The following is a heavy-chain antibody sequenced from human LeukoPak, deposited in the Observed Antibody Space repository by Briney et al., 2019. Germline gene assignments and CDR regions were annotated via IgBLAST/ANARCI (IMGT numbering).Heavy chain of an antibody. J-gene: IGHJ6*03. V-gene: IGHV4-28*05. CDR2: IYYSGSI. CDR3: ARKFPSIFYMDV. CDR1: GSSISSNNW. D-gene: IGHD3-9*01. Sequence: PSETLSLTCAVSGSSISSNNWWGWIRQPPGKALEWIGYIYYSGSIYYNPSLKSRFTMTVDTSKNQFSLKLSSVTAVDTAVYYCARKFPSIFYMDVWGKGTTVTVSS.